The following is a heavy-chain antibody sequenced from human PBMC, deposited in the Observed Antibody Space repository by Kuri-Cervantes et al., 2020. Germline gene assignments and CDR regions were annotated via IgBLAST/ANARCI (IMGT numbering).Heavy chain of an antibody. Sequence: SETLSLTCTVSGGSISSYYWSWIRQPPGKGLEWIGYIYYSGSTNYNPSLKSRVTISVDTSKNQFSLKLSSVTAADTAVYYCARVRFGDYANDYWGQGTLVTVSS. V-gene: IGHV4-59*01. J-gene: IGHJ4*02. CDR1: GGSISSYY. D-gene: IGHD3-10*01. CDR3: ARVRFGDYANDY. CDR2: IYYSGST.